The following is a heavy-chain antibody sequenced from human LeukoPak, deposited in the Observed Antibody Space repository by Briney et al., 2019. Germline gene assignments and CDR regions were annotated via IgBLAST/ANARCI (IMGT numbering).Heavy chain of an antibody. CDR1: AYFTIDYY. CDR2: IYPGDSDT. V-gene: IGHV5-51*01. D-gene: IGHD5-24*01. CDR3: SRHVVRFGYNID. Sequence: GESLKISCNGAAYFTIDYYASRWLQMPGKGLEWMGIIYPGDSDTRYSPSFQGQVTISADKSISTAYLQWNNLKASDTAMYYCSRHVVRFGYNIDWGQGTLVTVSS. J-gene: IGHJ4*02.